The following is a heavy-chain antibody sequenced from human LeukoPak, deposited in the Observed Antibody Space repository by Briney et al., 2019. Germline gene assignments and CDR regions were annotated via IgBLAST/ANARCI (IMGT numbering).Heavy chain of an antibody. D-gene: IGHD3-3*01. Sequence: SETLSLTCTVSGGSISTTGYYWAWIRQPPGKGLQWIASIYYSGSTYYNSSLKSRVTISVDKSKNQFSLKLSSVTAADTAVYYCASSSGDYYDFWSGYLAHYYYGMDVWGQGTTVTVSS. V-gene: IGHV4-39*07. J-gene: IGHJ6*02. CDR1: GGSISTTGYY. CDR3: ASSSGDYYDFWSGYLAHYYYGMDV. CDR2: IYYSGST.